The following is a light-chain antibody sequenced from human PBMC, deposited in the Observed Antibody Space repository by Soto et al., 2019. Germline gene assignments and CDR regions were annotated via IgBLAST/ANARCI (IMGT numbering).Light chain of an antibody. CDR3: SSYAVTTISV. Sequence: QSVLTQPPSASWSPGHSGTISCTGTSRDVGGYNYVSWYQQHPGQAPKVIIYEVSKRPSGVPDRFSGSKSGSTASLTVSGLQAEDEADYYCSSYAVTTISVLGTGPKVNV. CDR1: SRDVGGYNY. J-gene: IGLJ1*01. CDR2: EVS. V-gene: IGLV2-8*01.